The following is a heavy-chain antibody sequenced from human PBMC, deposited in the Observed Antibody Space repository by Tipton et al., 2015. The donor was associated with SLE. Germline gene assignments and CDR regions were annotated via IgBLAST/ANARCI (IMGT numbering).Heavy chain of an antibody. CDR1: GGSFSGYY. Sequence: TLSLTCAVYGGSFSGYYWCWTRQPPGKGLEWIGEINHSGSTDYNPSLKSRVTISVDTSKNQFSLRLCSVTAADTAVYYCARDGINDYGDYGHAFDIWGQGTMVTVSS. CDR2: INHSGST. CDR3: ARDGINDYGDYGHAFDI. D-gene: IGHD4-17*01. V-gene: IGHV4-34*01. J-gene: IGHJ3*02.